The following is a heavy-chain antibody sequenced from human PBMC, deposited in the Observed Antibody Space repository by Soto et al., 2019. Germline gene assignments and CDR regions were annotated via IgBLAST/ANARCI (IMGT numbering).Heavy chain of an antibody. Sequence: PSETLSLTCAVYGGSFSGYYWSWIRQPPGKGLEWIGEINHSGSTNYNPSLKSRVTISVDTSKNQFSLKLSSVTAADTAVYYCVRYPHWGRYLAYWGQGTLVTVSS. CDR2: INHSGST. CDR1: GGSFSGYY. D-gene: IGHD3-16*01. CDR3: VRYPHWGRYLAY. J-gene: IGHJ4*02. V-gene: IGHV4-34*01.